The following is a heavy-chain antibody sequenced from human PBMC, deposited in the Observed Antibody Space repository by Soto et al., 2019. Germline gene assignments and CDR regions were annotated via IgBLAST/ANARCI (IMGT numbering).Heavy chain of an antibody. CDR1: GYTFTSYG. CDR2: ISAYNGNT. V-gene: IGHV1-18*04. Sequence: QVQLVQSGAEVKKPGASVKVSCKASGYTFTSYGISWVRQAPGQGLEWMGWISAYNGNTNYAQKLQGRVTMTTDTSTSTAYMELRSLRSDDTAVYYCARVLPVLRYFDWLLGNFDYWGQGTLVTVSS. J-gene: IGHJ4*02. D-gene: IGHD3-9*01. CDR3: ARVLPVLRYFDWLLGNFDY.